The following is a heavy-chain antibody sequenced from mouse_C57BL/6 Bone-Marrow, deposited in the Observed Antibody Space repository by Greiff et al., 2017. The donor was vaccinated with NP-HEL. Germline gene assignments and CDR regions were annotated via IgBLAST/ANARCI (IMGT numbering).Heavy chain of an antibody. CDR3: ARKGWLLLYFDY. D-gene: IGHD2-3*01. J-gene: IGHJ2*01. V-gene: IGHV1-22*01. CDR2: INPNNGGT. CDR1: GYTFTDYN. Sequence: EVQLKESGPELVKPGASVKMSCKASGYTFTDYNMHWVKQSHGKSLEWIGYINPNNGGTSYNQKVKGKATLTVNKSSSTAYMELRSLTSEDSAVYYCARKGWLLLYFDYWGQGTTLTVSS.